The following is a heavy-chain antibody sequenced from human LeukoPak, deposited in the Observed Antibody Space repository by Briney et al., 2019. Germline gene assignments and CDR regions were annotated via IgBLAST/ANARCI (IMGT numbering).Heavy chain of an antibody. D-gene: IGHD1-26*01. J-gene: IGHJ4*02. V-gene: IGHV3-9*01. CDR1: GFTFDEYA. Sequence: GGSLRLSCAASGFTFDEYAMHWVRQAPGKGLEWVSGISWNSGSIGYADSVKGRFTISRDNAKNSLYLQMNSLRAEDTALYYCAREPSGTLDYWGQGTLVTVSS. CDR3: AREPSGTLDY. CDR2: ISWNSGSI.